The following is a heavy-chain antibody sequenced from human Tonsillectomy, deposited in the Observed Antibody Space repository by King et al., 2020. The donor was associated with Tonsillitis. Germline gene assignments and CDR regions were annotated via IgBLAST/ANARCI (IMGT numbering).Heavy chain of an antibody. CDR3: ATGDRDGYNYIS. D-gene: IGHD5-24*01. CDR2: IYYSGST. CDR1: GGSISSSSYY. J-gene: IGHJ5*02. V-gene: IGHV4-39*01. Sequence: QLQESGPGLVKPSETLSLTCTVSGGSISSSSYYWGWIRQPPGKGLEWIGSIYYSGSTYYNPSLKSRVTISVDTSKNQFSLKLSSVTAADTAVYYCATGDRDGYNYISWGQGTLVTVSS.